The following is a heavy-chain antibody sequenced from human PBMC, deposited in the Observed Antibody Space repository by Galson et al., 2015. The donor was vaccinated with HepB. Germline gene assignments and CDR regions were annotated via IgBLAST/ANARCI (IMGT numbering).Heavy chain of an antibody. Sequence: SVKVSCKASGYTFTSYGISWVRQAPGQGLEWMGWISAYNGNTNYAQKLQGRVTMTTDTSTSTAYTELRSLRSDDTAVYYCARVGVYGSGSYYNLPNWFDPWGQGTLVTVSS. CDR3: ARVGVYGSGSYYNLPNWFDP. CDR1: GYTFTSYG. D-gene: IGHD3-10*01. V-gene: IGHV1-18*01. CDR2: ISAYNGNT. J-gene: IGHJ5*02.